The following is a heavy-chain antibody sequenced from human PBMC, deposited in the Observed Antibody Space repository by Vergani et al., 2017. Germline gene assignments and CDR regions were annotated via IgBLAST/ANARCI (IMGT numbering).Heavy chain of an antibody. CDR1: GYTFTGYY. D-gene: IGHD1-26*01. CDR2: INPNSGGT. V-gene: IGHV1-2*02. J-gene: IGHJ6*03. Sequence: QVQLVQSGAEVKKPGASVKVSCKASGYTFTGYYMHWVRQAPGQGLEWMGWINPNSGGTNYAQKFQGRVTMTRDTSISTAYMELSRLRSDDTAVYYCASGPYSGSYYFYYYYMDVWGKGTTVTVSS. CDR3: ASGPYSGSYYFYYYYMDV.